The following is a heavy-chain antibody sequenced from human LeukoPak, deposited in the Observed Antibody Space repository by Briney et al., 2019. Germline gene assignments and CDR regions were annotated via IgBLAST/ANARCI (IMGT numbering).Heavy chain of an antibody. Sequence: GGSLRLSCAASGFTFSSYSMSWVRQAPGKGLEWVAYIKEDGNEDYYVDSVKGRFTISRDNAESSLYLQMNSLRAEDTAVYYCARGRYTPGPWGQGTLVTVSS. CDR1: GFTFSSYS. D-gene: IGHD1-1*01. J-gene: IGHJ5*02. CDR2: IKEDGNED. V-gene: IGHV3-7*01. CDR3: ARGRYTPGP.